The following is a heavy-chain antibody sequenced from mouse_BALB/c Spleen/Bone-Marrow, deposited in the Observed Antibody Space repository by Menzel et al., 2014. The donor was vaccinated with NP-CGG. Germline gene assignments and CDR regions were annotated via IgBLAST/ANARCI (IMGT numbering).Heavy chain of an antibody. J-gene: IGHJ3*01. Sequence: EXGPGLVKPSQPLSLTCSVTGYFITSGYYWNWIRQFPGNKLEWMGYISYDGSDNYNPSLKNRISITRDTSKNQFFLRLNSVTTEDTATYYCAREGELGWGRGTLVTVSA. D-gene: IGHD4-1*01. CDR3: AREGELG. V-gene: IGHV3-6*02. CDR1: GYFITSGYY. CDR2: ISYDGSD.